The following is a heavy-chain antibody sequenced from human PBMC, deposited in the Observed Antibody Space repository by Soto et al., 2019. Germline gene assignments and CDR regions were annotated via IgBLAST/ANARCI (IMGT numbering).Heavy chain of an antibody. J-gene: IGHJ6*02. CDR1: GFTFSSYG. D-gene: IGHD2-2*01. CDR2: ISYDGGNK. Sequence: GGSLRLSXAASGFTFSSYGTHWVRQAPGKGLEWVAVISYDGGNKYYGDSVKGRFSISRDNPKNTLYLQMNSLRPEDTAVYYCAKVTGYCSSSSCSRDYYYYYGLDVWGQGTTVTVSS. V-gene: IGHV3-30*18. CDR3: AKVTGYCSSSSCSRDYYYYYGLDV.